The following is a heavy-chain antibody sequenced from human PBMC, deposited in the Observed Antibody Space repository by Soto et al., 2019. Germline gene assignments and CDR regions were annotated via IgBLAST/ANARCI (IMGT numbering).Heavy chain of an antibody. CDR3: ATADLERAYFDS. J-gene: IGHJ4*02. D-gene: IGHD1-1*01. Sequence: EVQLLESGGGLVQPGGSLRLSCAASGFTFSSYAMSWVRQAPGKGLEWVSAISGSGGSTYYADSVKGRSTISRDNSKNTLYLQMNSLRAEDTAVYYCATADLERAYFDSWGQGTLVTVSS. CDR1: GFTFSSYA. CDR2: ISGSGGST. V-gene: IGHV3-23*01.